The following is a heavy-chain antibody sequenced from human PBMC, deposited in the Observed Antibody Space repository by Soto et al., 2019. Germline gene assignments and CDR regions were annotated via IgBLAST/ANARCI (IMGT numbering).Heavy chain of an antibody. Sequence: ASVKVSCKASGYTFTSYGISWVRQAPGQGLEWMGWISAYNGNTNYAQKLQGRVTMTTDTSTSTAYMELRSLRSDDTAVYYCARDRSVYSGYVYYYYYGMDVWGQGTTVTVSS. CDR1: GYTFTSYG. D-gene: IGHD5-12*01. J-gene: IGHJ6*02. CDR2: ISAYNGNT. V-gene: IGHV1-18*01. CDR3: ARDRSVYSGYVYYYYYGMDV.